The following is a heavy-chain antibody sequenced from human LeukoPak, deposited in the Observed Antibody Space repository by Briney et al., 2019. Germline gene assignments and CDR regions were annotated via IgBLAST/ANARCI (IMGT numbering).Heavy chain of an antibody. J-gene: IGHJ4*02. Sequence: GGSLRLPCAASGFIFSSYSMSWVRQAPGKGLERVAVISFDGSNKYYADSVKGRFSISRDNSKNTLYLQMNSLGAEDTAVYYCARGGNPRDGPDYWGQGTLVTVSS. CDR1: GFIFSSYS. V-gene: IGHV3-30*03. CDR2: ISFDGSNK. D-gene: IGHD4-23*01. CDR3: ARGGNPRDGPDY.